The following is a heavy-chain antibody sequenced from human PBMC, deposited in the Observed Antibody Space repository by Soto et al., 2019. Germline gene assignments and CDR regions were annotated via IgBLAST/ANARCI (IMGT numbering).Heavy chain of an antibody. CDR2: INPNSGGT. J-gene: IGHJ6*02. Sequence: QVQLVQSGAEVKKPGASVKVSCKASGYTFTGYYMHWVRQAPGQGLEWMGWINPNSGGTNYAQKFQGWVTRTRDTSISTAYMELSRLRSDDTAVYYCARESVIAAAGNYYYYGMDVWGQGSTVTVSS. CDR1: GYTFTGYY. D-gene: IGHD6-13*01. CDR3: ARESVIAAAGNYYYYGMDV. V-gene: IGHV1-2*04.